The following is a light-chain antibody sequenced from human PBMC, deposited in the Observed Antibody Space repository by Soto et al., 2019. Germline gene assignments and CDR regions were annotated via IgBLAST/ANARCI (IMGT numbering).Light chain of an antibody. CDR1: QSVSSS. V-gene: IGKV3-11*01. J-gene: IGKJ5*01. Sequence: EIVLTQSPATLSLSPGERATLSCRASQSVSSSLAWYQQKPGQAPRLLIYDASNRATGIPARFSGSGSGTDFTLTIRSREPEDFAVYYCQQRSNWPPITFGQGTRLAIK. CDR2: DAS. CDR3: QQRSNWPPIT.